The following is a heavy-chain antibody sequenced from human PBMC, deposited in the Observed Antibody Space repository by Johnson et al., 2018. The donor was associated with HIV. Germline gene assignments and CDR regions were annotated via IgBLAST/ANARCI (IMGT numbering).Heavy chain of an antibody. Sequence: VQLVESVGGLVQPGGSLRLSCAASGFTVSGNYMTWVRQAPGKGLEWVSVIFSGGSTYYAGFVKGRFTISRDNSKNTLYLQMNSLRAGDTAVYYCARGLGLSDAFDIWGQGTMVTVSS. V-gene: IGHV3-66*01. CDR1: GFTVSGNY. CDR2: IFSGGST. J-gene: IGHJ3*02. CDR3: ARGLGLSDAFDI. D-gene: IGHD6-19*01.